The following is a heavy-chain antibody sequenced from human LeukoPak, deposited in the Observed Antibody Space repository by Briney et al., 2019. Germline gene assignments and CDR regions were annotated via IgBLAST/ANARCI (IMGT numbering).Heavy chain of an antibody. CDR1: GYTFTSYD. V-gene: IGHV1-18*01. D-gene: IGHD2-15*01. J-gene: IGHJ6*02. CDR2: ISAYNGNT. CDR3: AARGPYCSGGSCHSHVDGMDV. Sequence: ASVKVSCKASGYTFTSYDINWVRQAPGQGLEWMGWISAYNGNTNYAQKLQGRVTMTTDTSTSTAYMELRSLRSDDTAVYYCAARGPYCSGGSCHSHVDGMDVWGQGTTVTVSS.